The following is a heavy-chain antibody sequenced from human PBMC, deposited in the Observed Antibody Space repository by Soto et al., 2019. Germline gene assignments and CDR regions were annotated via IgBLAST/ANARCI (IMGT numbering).Heavy chain of an antibody. D-gene: IGHD3-22*01. CDR3: ARLGKEYYYDSSGPVATIYYYYYGMDV. CDR1: GFTFSSYW. Sequence: GSLRLSCAASGFTFSSYWMRWVRQAPGKGLVWVSRINSDGSSTSYADSVKGRFTISRDNAKNTLYLQMNSLRAEDTAVYYCARLGKEYYYDSSGPVATIYYYYYGMDVWGQGTTVTVSS. CDR2: INSDGSST. J-gene: IGHJ6*02. V-gene: IGHV3-74*01.